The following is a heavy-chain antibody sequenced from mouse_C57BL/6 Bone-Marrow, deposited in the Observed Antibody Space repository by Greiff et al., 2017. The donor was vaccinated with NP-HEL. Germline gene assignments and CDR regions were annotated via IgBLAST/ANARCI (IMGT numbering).Heavy chain of an antibody. CDR1: GYTFTSYW. Sequence: QVQLQQPGAELVRPGSSVKLSCKASGYTFTSYWMDWVKQRPGQGLEWIGNIYPSDSETHYNQKFKDKATLTVDKSSSTAYMQLSSLTSEDAAVYYCAREDDGDFDYWGQGTTLTVSS. V-gene: IGHV1-61*01. CDR2: IYPSDSET. D-gene: IGHD2-13*01. CDR3: AREDDGDFDY. J-gene: IGHJ2*01.